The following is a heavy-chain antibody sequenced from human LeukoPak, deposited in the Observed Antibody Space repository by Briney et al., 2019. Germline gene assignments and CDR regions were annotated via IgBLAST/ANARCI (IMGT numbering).Heavy chain of an antibody. CDR1: GFTFTSSA. CDR3: AATITMIVPPKFDY. D-gene: IGHD3-22*01. V-gene: IGHV1-58*02. J-gene: IGHJ4*02. Sequence: SVKVSCKASGFTFTSSAMQWVRQARGQRLEGIGWIVVGSGNTNYAQKFQERVTITRDMSTSTAYMELSSLRSEDTAVYYCAATITMIVPPKFDYWGQGTLVTVSS. CDR2: IVVGSGNT.